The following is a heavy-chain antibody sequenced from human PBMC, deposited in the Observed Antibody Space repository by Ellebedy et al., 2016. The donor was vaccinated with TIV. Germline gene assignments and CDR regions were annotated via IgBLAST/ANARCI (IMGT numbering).Heavy chain of an antibody. CDR3: ARLKRYYDSSGYSHWYFDL. CDR1: GYTFTNYW. Sequence: GGSLRLSCEGLGYTFTNYWITWVRQMPGKGLEWMGRIDPIDSYTNYSPSFQGHITISSDKSINTAYLQWSSRKASDTAMYYCARLKRYYDSSGYSHWYFDLWGRGTLVTVSS. V-gene: IGHV5-10-1*01. CDR2: IDPIDSYT. J-gene: IGHJ2*01. D-gene: IGHD3-22*01.